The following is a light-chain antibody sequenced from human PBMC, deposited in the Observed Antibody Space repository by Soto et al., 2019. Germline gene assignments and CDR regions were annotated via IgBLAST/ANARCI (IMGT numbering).Light chain of an antibody. CDR3: GSHAGDSNLV. V-gene: IGLV2-8*01. Sequence: QSALTQPPSASGSPGQSVTISCTGTKSDIGVYDFVSWYQHHPGKAPRLIIYEVVQRPSGVPDRFSGSKSGNTASLTVSGLQAADEAGYYCGSHAGDSNLVFGGGTKLTVL. CDR2: EVV. J-gene: IGLJ3*02. CDR1: KSDIGVYDF.